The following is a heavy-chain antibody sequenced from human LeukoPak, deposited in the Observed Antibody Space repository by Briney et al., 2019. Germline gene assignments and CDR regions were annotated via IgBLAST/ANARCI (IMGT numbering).Heavy chain of an antibody. J-gene: IGHJ4*02. V-gene: IGHV4-34*01. CDR3: TTGEDPYKQGY. Sequence: SETLSLTCAVYGGSISDNYRNWIRQPPGKGLEWIGEIHPTGSTDYNPSLKGRVTISADTSKNQFSLKLTSVTAADTALYYCTTGEDPYKQGYWGPGTLVTVSS. CDR1: GGSISDNY. CDR2: IHPTGST. D-gene: IGHD5-24*01.